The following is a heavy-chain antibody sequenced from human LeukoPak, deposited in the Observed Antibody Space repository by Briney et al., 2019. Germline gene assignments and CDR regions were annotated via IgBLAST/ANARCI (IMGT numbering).Heavy chain of an antibody. CDR3: ARDHMMFNTNWFFGY. V-gene: IGHV3-66*01. D-gene: IGHD1-1*01. CDR2: IYSGGST. Sequence: GGSLRLSCAASGFTVSSNYMSWVRQAPGKGLEWVSVIYSGGSTYYADFVKGRFTISRDNSQNTLYLQMNNLRAEDTAVYYCARDHMMFNTNWFFGYWGQGTLVTVSS. CDR1: GFTVSSNY. J-gene: IGHJ4*02.